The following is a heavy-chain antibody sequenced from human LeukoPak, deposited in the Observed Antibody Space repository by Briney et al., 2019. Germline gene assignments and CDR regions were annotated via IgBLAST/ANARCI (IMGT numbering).Heavy chain of an antibody. CDR1: GYTFTSYG. CDR3: ARMDGYNYPPQVY. D-gene: IGHD5-24*01. Sequence: ASVKVSCKASGYTFTSYGISWVRQAPGQGLEWMGWISAYNGNTNYAQKLQGRVTMTTDTSTSTACMELRSLRSDDTAVYYCARMDGYNYPPQVYWGQGTLVTVSS. V-gene: IGHV1-18*01. J-gene: IGHJ4*02. CDR2: ISAYNGNT.